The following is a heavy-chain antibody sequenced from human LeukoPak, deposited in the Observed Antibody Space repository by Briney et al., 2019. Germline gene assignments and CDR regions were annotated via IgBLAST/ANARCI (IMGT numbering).Heavy chain of an antibody. CDR1: GGSIGTYY. Sequence: SETLSLTCTVSGGSIGTYYWSWIRQSPGKGLEWIGYIYVTGSTRYNPYLQSRVTISVDTSRNQFFLKMSSVTAADTAVYYCARHIGGGIEDMNVWGKGTKVTVSS. V-gene: IGHV4-59*08. J-gene: IGHJ6*03. CDR2: IYVTGST. D-gene: IGHD3-16*02. CDR3: ARHIGGGIEDMNV.